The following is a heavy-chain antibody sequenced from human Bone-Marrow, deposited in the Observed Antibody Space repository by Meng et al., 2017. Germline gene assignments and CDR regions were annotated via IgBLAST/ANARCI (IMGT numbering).Heavy chain of an antibody. CDR1: GFTFTSYG. J-gene: IGHJ4*02. D-gene: IGHD6-19*01. CDR3: AKGPDSSGWYYCFDY. CDR2: ISNNGDT. Sequence: GESLKISCRTSGFTFTSYGMGWVRQAPGKGLEWVATISNNGDTHYADSMTGRFIISRDDSRNTLYLHVSSLRVEDTAMYYCAKGPDSSGWYYCFDYWGQGTLVTVSS. V-gene: IGHV3-23*01.